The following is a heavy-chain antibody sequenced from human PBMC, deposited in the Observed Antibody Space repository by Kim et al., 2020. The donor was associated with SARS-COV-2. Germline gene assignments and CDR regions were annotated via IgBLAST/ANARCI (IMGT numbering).Heavy chain of an antibody. J-gene: IGHJ5*02. D-gene: IGHD3-22*01. V-gene: IGHV1-3*01. CDR3: ARDGITMNLNWFDP. Sequence: SQKFQGRVTITRDTSASTAYMELSSLRSEDTAVYYCARDGITMNLNWFDPWGQGTLVTVSS.